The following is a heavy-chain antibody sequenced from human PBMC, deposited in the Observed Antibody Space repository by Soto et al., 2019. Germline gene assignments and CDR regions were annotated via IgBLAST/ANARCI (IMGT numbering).Heavy chain of an antibody. CDR1: GDSGSSNSAA. Sequence: SQTLSLTCAISGDSGSSNSAAWNWIRQSPSRGLEWLGRTYYRSKWYNDYAVSVKSRITINPDTSKNQFSLQLNSVTPEDTAVYYCARGSLAALRGAFDIWGQGTMVTVSS. J-gene: IGHJ3*02. V-gene: IGHV6-1*01. CDR3: ARGSLAALRGAFDI. CDR2: TYYRSKWYN. D-gene: IGHD2-15*01.